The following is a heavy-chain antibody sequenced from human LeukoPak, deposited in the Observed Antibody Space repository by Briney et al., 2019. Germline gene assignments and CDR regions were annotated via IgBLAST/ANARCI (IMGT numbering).Heavy chain of an antibody. CDR3: AREPPTYGSGLNWFDP. CDR1: GGTFSSYA. Sequence: GSSVKVSCKASGGTFSSYAISWVRQAPGQGLEWMGGIIPIFGTANYAQKFQGRVTITADESTSTAYIELSSLRSEDTAVYYCAREPPTYGSGLNWFDPWGQGTLVTVSS. J-gene: IGHJ5*02. V-gene: IGHV1-69*01. CDR2: IIPIFGTA. D-gene: IGHD3-10*01.